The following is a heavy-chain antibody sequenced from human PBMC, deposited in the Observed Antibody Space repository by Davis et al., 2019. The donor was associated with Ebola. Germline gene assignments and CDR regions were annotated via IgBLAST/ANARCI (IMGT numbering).Heavy chain of an antibody. Sequence: ASVKVSCKASGYTFTSYAMNWVRQAPGQGLEWMGWINTNTGNPTYAQCFTGRFVFSLDTSVSTAYLQISSLKAEDTAVYYCARGGITMVRGVIEDYWGQGTLVTVSS. CDR1: GYTFTSYA. V-gene: IGHV7-4-1*02. D-gene: IGHD3-10*01. CDR3: ARGGITMVRGVIEDY. J-gene: IGHJ4*02. CDR2: INTNTGNP.